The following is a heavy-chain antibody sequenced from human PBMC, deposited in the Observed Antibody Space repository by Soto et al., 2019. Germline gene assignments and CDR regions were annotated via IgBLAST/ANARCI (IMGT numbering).Heavy chain of an antibody. CDR3: ASSLLVGYGLEGESD. D-gene: IGHD5-18*01. CDR1: GYTFTSYG. CDR2: ISAYNGNT. Sequence: QVQLVQSGAEVKKPGASVKVSCKASGYTFTSYGISWVRQAPGQGLEWMGWISAYNGNTNYAQKLQGRVTMTTDTSTRTAYMKLRSLRSDDTAVYYCASSLLVGYGLEGESDWGQGTLVTVSS. J-gene: IGHJ4*02. V-gene: IGHV1-18*01.